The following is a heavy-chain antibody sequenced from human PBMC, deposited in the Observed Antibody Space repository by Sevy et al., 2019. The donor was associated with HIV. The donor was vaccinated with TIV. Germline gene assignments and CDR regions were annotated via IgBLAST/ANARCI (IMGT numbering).Heavy chain of an antibody. D-gene: IGHD1-26*01. CDR1: GFTFSSHA. V-gene: IGHV3-30*04. CDR3: ARDLISGSYSQSLDY. J-gene: IGHJ4*02. CDR2: ISSDGNSQ. Sequence: GGSLRLSCAASGFTFSSHAMHWVRQAPGKGLDWVAVISSDGNSQYSADSVKGRFTIYIDNSKNTLYLQMDSLRVEDTAGYYCARDLISGSYSQSLDYWGQGTLVTVSS.